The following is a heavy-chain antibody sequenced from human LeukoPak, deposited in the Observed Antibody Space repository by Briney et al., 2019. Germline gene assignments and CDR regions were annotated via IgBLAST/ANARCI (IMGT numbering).Heavy chain of an antibody. D-gene: IGHD5-18*01. CDR2: IYFSGST. V-gene: IGHV4-59*08. J-gene: IGHJ5*02. CDR3: ARGYSYGSNNWFDP. Sequence: NPSETLSLTCSVSGGSISSYYWSWIRQPPGKGLEWIGYIYFSGSTNYNPSLKSRVTILVDTSKNQWSLKLSSVTAADTAVYYCARGYSYGSNNWFDPWGQGTLVTVSS. CDR1: GGSISSYY.